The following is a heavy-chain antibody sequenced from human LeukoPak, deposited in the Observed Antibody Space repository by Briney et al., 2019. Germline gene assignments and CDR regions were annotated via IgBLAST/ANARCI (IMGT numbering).Heavy chain of an antibody. J-gene: IGHJ4*02. CDR2: ISSSSSYI. CDR3: ARETYYYDSSDY. Sequence: RTGGSLRLSCAASGFTFSSYAMSWVRQAPGKGLEWVSSISSSSSYIYYADSVKGRFTISRDNAKNSLYLQMNSLRAEDTAVYYCARETYYYDSSDYWGQGTLVTVSS. D-gene: IGHD3-22*01. V-gene: IGHV3-21*01. CDR1: GFTFSSYA.